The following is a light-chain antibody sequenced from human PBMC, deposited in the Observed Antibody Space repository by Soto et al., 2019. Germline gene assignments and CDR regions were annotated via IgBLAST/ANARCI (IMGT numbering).Light chain of an antibody. J-gene: IGLJ3*02. V-gene: IGLV2-14*01. Sequence: QSALTQPASVSGSPGQSITISCTGTSSDVGGSQYVSWYHQYPGKAPKLMIYEVTNRPSVISNRFSGSKAGNTASLTISGLHAEDDAHYYCSSYTNNVACVFGGGTNVTVL. CDR1: SSDVGGSQY. CDR2: EVT. CDR3: SSYTNNVACV.